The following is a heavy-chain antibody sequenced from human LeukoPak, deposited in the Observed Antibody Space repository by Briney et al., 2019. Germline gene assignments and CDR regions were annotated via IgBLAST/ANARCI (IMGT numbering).Heavy chain of an antibody. Sequence: ASVKVSCKASGYTFTGYYMHWVRQAPGQGLEWMGWINPNSGGTNYAQKFQGRVTMTRDTSISTAYMELSGLRSDDTAVYYCARGDLGIAARPLAWGQGTLVTVSS. CDR1: GYTFTGYY. D-gene: IGHD6-6*01. J-gene: IGHJ5*02. CDR3: ARGDLGIAARPLA. CDR2: INPNSGGT. V-gene: IGHV1-2*02.